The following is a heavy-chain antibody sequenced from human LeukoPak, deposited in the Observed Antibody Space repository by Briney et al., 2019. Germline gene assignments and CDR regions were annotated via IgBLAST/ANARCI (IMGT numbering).Heavy chain of an antibody. CDR1: GFTLSSYW. Sequence: GGSLRLSCAASGFTLSSYWMHWVRQAPGRGLMWVSRINSDGSSTSYADSVKGRFTISRDNAKNTLYLQMNSLRAEDTAVYYCARGRSTSFDYWGQGTLVTVSS. D-gene: IGHD2-2*01. V-gene: IGHV3-74*01. CDR2: INSDGSST. CDR3: ARGRSTSFDY. J-gene: IGHJ4*02.